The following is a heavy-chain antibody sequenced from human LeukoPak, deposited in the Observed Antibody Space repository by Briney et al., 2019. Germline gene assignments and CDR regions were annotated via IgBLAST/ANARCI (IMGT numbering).Heavy chain of an antibody. V-gene: IGHV3-21*01. CDR2: ISSSSSYI. Sequence: PGGSLRLSCAASGFTFSSYSMNWVREAPGKGLEWVSSISSSSSYIYYADSVKGRFTISRDNAKNSLYLQMNSLRAEDTAVYYCARVSVEMATIRWGQGTLVTVSS. J-gene: IGHJ4*02. CDR3: ARVSVEMATIR. CDR1: GFTFSSYS. D-gene: IGHD5-24*01.